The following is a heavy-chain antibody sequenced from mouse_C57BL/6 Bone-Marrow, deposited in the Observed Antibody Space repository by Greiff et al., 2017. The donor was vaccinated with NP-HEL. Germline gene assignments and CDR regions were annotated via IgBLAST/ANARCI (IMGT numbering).Heavy chain of an antibody. Sequence: VQLQESGAELVRPGASVKLSCKASGYSFTSYGFSWVKQRSGQGLEWIGEIYPRSGNTNYNAKFKGKATLTADKSSTPAYMQLRSLTADDAAFYSCAPYYGSSRTWFAYWGQGTLVTVSA. V-gene: IGHV1-81*01. D-gene: IGHD1-1*01. CDR3: APYYGSSRTWFAY. CDR1: GYSFTSYG. J-gene: IGHJ3*01. CDR2: IYPRSGNT.